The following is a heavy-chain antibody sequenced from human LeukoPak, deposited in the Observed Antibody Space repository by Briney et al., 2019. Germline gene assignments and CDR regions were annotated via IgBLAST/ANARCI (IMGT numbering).Heavy chain of an antibody. V-gene: IGHV4-4*02. Sequence: SGTLSLTCAVSGASISSNNWWGWVRQPPGKGLGWIGEIYHSGSPNYNPSLKSRVTISVDKSRNHFSLNLSSVTAADTAVYYCARRYSSGWYYFDYWGQGTPVTVSS. CDR2: IYHSGSP. J-gene: IGHJ4*02. CDR3: ARRYSSGWYYFDY. CDR1: GASISSNNW. D-gene: IGHD6-19*01.